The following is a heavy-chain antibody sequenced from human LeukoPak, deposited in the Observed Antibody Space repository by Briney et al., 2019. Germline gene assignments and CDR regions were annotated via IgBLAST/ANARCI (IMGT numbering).Heavy chain of an antibody. J-gene: IGHJ4*02. CDR3: ARELGGSSST. CDR1: GGSISSGDYY. Sequence: PSETLSLTCTVSGGSISSGDYYWSWIRQPPGKGLEWIGYICTSGSTNYNPSLKSRVTMSVDTSKNQFSLKLSSVTAADTAVYYCARELGGSSSTWGQGTLVTVSS. V-gene: IGHV4-61*08. D-gene: IGHD2-2*01. CDR2: ICTSGST.